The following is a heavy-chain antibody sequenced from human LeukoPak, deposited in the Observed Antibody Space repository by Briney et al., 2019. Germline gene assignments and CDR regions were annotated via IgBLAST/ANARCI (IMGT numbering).Heavy chain of an antibody. Sequence: GGSLRLSCAASGFTFSSHWMHWVRQAPGKGLVWVSRINSDGSSTSYADSVKGRFTISRDNSKNTLFLQMNGLRAEDTAVYYCATDAGHWFDPWGQGTLVTVSS. CDR2: INSDGSST. CDR1: GFTFSSHW. CDR3: ATDAGHWFDP. V-gene: IGHV3-74*01. J-gene: IGHJ5*02.